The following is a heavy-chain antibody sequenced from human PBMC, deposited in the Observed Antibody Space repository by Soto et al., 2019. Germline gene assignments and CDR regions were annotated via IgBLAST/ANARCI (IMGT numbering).Heavy chain of an antibody. V-gene: IGHV3-23*01. CDR2: ISGRGGST. Sequence: EVQLLESGGGLVQPGGSLRLSCTASGFTFSNYAMSWVRQAPDKGLEWVSAISGRGGSTYYADSVKGRFTISRDNSKNLMFLQMKRLSAEDTALYYCAKDSKVTTSLYSYYYGLDVWGQGTKVTVSS. CDR1: GFTFSNYA. CDR3: AKDSKVTTSLYSYYYGLDV. J-gene: IGHJ6*01. D-gene: IGHD4-17*01.